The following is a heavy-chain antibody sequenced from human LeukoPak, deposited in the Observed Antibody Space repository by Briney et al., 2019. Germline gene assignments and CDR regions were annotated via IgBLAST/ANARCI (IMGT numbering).Heavy chain of an antibody. J-gene: IGHJ4*02. CDR1: GFTFSSYA. V-gene: IGHV3-23*01. D-gene: IGHD5-24*01. Sequence: QTGGSLRLSCAASGFTFSSYAMSWVRQAPGKGLEWVSGIVGSGDTDYADAVQGRFTISKDNSKNIVYLQMNSLRAEDTAVYYCAKDAVYGDGYWEFDYWGQGNLVTVSS. CDR3: AKDAVYGDGYWEFDY. CDR2: IVGSGDT.